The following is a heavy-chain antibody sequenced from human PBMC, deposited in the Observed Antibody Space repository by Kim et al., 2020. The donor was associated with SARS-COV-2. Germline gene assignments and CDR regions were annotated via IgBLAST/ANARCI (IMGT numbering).Heavy chain of an antibody. CDR1: GGTFSSYA. V-gene: IGHV1-69*13. D-gene: IGHD4-17*01. CDR2: IIPIFGTA. Sequence: SVKVSCKASGGTFSSYAISWVRQAPGQGLEWMGGIIPIFGTANYAQKFQGRVTITADESTSTAYMELSSLRSEDTAVYYCATMGSDYGDYGRFDPWGQGTLVTVSS. CDR3: ATMGSDYGDYGRFDP. J-gene: IGHJ5*02.